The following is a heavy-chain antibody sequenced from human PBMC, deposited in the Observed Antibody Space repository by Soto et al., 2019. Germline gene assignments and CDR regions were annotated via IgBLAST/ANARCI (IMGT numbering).Heavy chain of an antibody. CDR1: GGSISSGGYY. D-gene: IGHD6-13*01. CDR3: ARGKAAAGTVAPAYYFDY. V-gene: IGHV4-31*03. Sequence: PSETLSLTCTVSGGSISSGGYYWSWIRQHPGKGLEWIGYIYYSGSTYYNPSLKSRVTISVDTSKNQFSLKLSSVTAADTAVYYCARGKAAAGTVAPAYYFDYWGQGTLVTVSS. CDR2: IYYSGST. J-gene: IGHJ4*02.